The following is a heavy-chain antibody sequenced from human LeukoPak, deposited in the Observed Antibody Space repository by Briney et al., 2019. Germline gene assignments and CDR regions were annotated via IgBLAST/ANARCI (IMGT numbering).Heavy chain of an antibody. CDR3: ARDQGGGTSY. V-gene: IGHV3-11*04. CDR1: GFIFSDYY. J-gene: IGHJ4*02. D-gene: IGHD1-26*01. Sequence: GGSLRLSCAASGFIFSDYYMSWIRQAPGKWLEWLSFISSGGSTIYYADSVKGRFTISRDNAKNSLYLQMDSLRVEDTAVYYCARDQGGGTSYWGQGTLVTVSS. CDR2: ISSGGSTI.